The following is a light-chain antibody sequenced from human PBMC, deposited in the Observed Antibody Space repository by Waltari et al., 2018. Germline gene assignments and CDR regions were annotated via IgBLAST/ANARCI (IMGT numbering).Light chain of an antibody. CDR1: QSVGRH. CDR2: DAS. Sequence: ESVLTQSPATLSLSPGERATVSCRASQSVGRHLAWYQQKAGQAPRLLIYDASNRAADTPARFSGSGSGTDFTLTISSLEPEDFAVYYCQQRSTWPSVTFGGGTKVELK. V-gene: IGKV3-11*01. CDR3: QQRSTWPSVT. J-gene: IGKJ4*01.